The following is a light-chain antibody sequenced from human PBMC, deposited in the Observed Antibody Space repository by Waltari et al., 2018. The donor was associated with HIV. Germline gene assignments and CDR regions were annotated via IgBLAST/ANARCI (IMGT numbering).Light chain of an antibody. V-gene: IGLV1-47*01. CDR1: SSNIGRNY. J-gene: IGLJ3*02. CDR3: AAWDDSLSGPV. Sequence: QSVVTQPPSASGTPGQRVTISCSGSSSNIGRNYVYWYQQVPGTAPKVLIYRSKQRPSGFPDRFSGSKSGTSASLAISGLRSEDEADYYCAAWDDSLSGPVFGGGTKLTVL. CDR2: RSK.